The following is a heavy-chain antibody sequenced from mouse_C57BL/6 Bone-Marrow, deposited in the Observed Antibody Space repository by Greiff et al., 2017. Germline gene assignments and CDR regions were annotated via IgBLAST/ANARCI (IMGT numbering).Heavy chain of an antibody. Sequence: EVQLQQPGAELVRPGASVKLSCTASGSNIKDDYIHWVKQRPEQGLEWIGWIDPEIGDTEYASKFQGKATITSDTSSNTAYLQLSSLTSEDTAVYCCSSVDGNYFNFWGQGTPLTVAS. CDR2: IDPEIGDT. CDR3: SSVDGNYFNF. CDR1: GSNIKDDY. V-gene: IGHV14-4*01. J-gene: IGHJ2*01. D-gene: IGHD2-3*01.